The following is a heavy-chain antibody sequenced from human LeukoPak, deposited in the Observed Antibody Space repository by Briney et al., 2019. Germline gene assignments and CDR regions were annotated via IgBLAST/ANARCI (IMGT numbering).Heavy chain of an antibody. V-gene: IGHV4-38-2*01. Sequence: KPSETLSLTCAVSGYSISSGYYWGWIRQPPGKGLEWIGSIYHSGRTYYNPSLKSRVIISVDTPKNHFSLELSSVTAADTAVYYCARVVVAATWPFVIWGQGTMVTVSS. D-gene: IGHD2-15*01. CDR3: ARVVVAATWPFVI. CDR2: IYHSGRT. J-gene: IGHJ3*02. CDR1: GYSISSGYY.